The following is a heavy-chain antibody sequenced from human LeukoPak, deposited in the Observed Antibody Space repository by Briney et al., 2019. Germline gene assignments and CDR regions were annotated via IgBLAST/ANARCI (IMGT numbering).Heavy chain of an antibody. CDR3: ARTLHSTGWYKVDAFDI. CDR2: ISGSGGST. Sequence: PGGSLRLSCAASGFTFSSYAMSWVRQAPGKGLEWVSAISGSGGSTYYADSVKGRFTISRDNSKNTLYLQMNSLRAEDTAVYYCARTLHSTGWYKVDAFDIWGQGTMVTVSS. V-gene: IGHV3-23*01. CDR1: GFTFSSYA. J-gene: IGHJ3*02. D-gene: IGHD6-19*01.